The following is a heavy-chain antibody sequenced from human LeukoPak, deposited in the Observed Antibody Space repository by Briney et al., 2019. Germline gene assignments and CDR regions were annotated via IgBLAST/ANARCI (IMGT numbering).Heavy chain of an antibody. CDR1: GGSISSSSYY. Sequence: SETLSLTCTVSGGSISSSSYYWGWIRQPPGKGLEWIGSIYYSGSTYYNPSLKSRVTISVDTSKNQFSLKLSSVTAADTAVYYCARGHRYYYDSSGAIDAFDIWGQGTMVTVSS. CDR3: ARGHRYYYDSSGAIDAFDI. J-gene: IGHJ3*02. CDR2: IYYSGST. D-gene: IGHD3-22*01. V-gene: IGHV4-39*01.